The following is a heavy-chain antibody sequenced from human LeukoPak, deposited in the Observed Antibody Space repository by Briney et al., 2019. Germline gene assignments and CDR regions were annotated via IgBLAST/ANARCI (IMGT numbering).Heavy chain of an antibody. D-gene: IGHD4-17*01. Sequence: ASVKVSCKASGYTFTGYYMHWVRQAPGQGLEWMGRINPNSGGTNYAQKFQGRVTMTRDTSISTAYMELSRLRSDDTAVYYCARDRYGAKRHYYGMDVWGQGTTVIVSS. CDR1: GYTFTGYY. CDR3: ARDRYGAKRHYYGMDV. CDR2: INPNSGGT. J-gene: IGHJ6*02. V-gene: IGHV1-2*06.